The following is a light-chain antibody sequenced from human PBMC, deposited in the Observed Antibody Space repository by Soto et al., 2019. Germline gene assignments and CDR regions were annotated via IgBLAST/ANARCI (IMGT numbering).Light chain of an antibody. Sequence: EIVMTQSPATLSLSPGERATLSCRASQSVSSNLAWYQQKPGQATRLLIYGASTRATGIPARFSGSGSGTEFTLTISSLQSEDFAVYYCQQYNNWRKTFGQGTKVEIK. J-gene: IGKJ1*01. CDR1: QSVSSN. V-gene: IGKV3-15*01. CDR3: QQYNNWRKT. CDR2: GAS.